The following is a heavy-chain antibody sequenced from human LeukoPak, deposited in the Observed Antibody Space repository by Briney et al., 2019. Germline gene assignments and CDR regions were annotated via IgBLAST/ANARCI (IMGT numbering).Heavy chain of an antibody. Sequence: SETLSLTCTVSGDTISKDYYCWAWIRQPPGKGLEWIGTIYNNANTYYNPPLESRVTMSVDTSKNQISLTLTSVTAADTAVYYCARDHIDGFNPNNWFDPWGQGTLVTVSS. CDR1: GDTISKDYYC. CDR2: IYNNANT. D-gene: IGHD5-24*01. V-gene: IGHV4-39*07. J-gene: IGHJ5*02. CDR3: ARDHIDGFNPNNWFDP.